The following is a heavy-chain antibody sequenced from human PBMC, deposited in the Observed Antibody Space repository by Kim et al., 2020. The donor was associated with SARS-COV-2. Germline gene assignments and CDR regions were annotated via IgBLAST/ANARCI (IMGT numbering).Heavy chain of an antibody. Sequence: GGSLRLSCAASGFTFSDYYMSWIRQAPGKGLEWVSYISSSGSTIYYADSVKGRFTISRDNAKNSLYLQMNSLRAEDTAVYYCARGTYYYDSSDNTGGAFDIWGQGTMVTVSS. J-gene: IGHJ3*02. D-gene: IGHD3-22*01. CDR3: ARGTYYYDSSDNTGGAFDI. V-gene: IGHV3-11*01. CDR2: ISSSGSTI. CDR1: GFTFSDYY.